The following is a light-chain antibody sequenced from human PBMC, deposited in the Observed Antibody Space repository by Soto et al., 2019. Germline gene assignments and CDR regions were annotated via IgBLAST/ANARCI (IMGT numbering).Light chain of an antibody. Sequence: DIQMTQSPSTLSASVGDRVTITCRASQTISSWLAWYQQKPGKAPKILIYDASSLESGVPSRFSGSGSGTEFTLTITSLQPDDVATYYCQQFISYSRTFGQGTKVDIK. CDR3: QQFISYSRT. V-gene: IGKV1-5*01. CDR1: QTISSW. J-gene: IGKJ1*01. CDR2: DAS.